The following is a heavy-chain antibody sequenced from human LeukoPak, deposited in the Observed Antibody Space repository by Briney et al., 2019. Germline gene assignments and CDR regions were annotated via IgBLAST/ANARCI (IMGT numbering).Heavy chain of an antibody. Sequence: SETLSLTCTVSGGSISSYYWTWIRQPPGKGLEWIGYIYYTGATSYNPSLKSRVTISVDTSKKQFSLKLNSVTAADTAVYYCARYGGSGWVIDNWGQGTLVTVSS. CDR3: ARYGGSGWVIDN. V-gene: IGHV4-59*08. D-gene: IGHD6-19*01. J-gene: IGHJ4*02. CDR2: IYYTGAT. CDR1: GGSISSYY.